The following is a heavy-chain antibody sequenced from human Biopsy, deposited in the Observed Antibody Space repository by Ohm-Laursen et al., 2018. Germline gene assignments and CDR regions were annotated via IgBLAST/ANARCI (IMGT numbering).Heavy chain of an antibody. CDR2: ITWNSGFT. Sequence: SLRLSFAASGFTFDDFAMHWVRLVPGPGLERVSGITWNSGFTGYADSVKGRVIISRDNSKNTLFLQLSSLRAEDTAVSHCAKDRDRNVLAWFDPWGQGTLVTVSS. V-gene: IGHV3-9*01. D-gene: IGHD2-8*02. J-gene: IGHJ5*01. CDR1: GFTFDDFA. CDR3: AKDRDRNVLAWFDP.